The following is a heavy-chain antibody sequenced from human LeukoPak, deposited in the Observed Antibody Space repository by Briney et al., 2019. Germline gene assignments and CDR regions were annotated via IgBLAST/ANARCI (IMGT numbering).Heavy chain of an antibody. Sequence: SGPTLVKPTQTLTLTCTFSGFSLSTSGVGVGWIRQPPGKGLEWVGYISYSGSTTYHPSLKSRVTISVDLSTNQFSLNLNSVTAGDTAVYYCVRVTTGTVDSWGQGTLVAVSS. CDR1: GFSLSTSGVG. CDR3: VRVTTGTVDS. J-gene: IGHJ4*02. D-gene: IGHD1-1*01. CDR2: ISYSGST. V-gene: IGHV4-61*08.